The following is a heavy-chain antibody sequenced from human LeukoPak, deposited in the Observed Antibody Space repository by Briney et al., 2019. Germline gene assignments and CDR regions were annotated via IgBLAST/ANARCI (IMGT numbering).Heavy chain of an antibody. Sequence: SETLSLTRTVSGGSISSSSYYWGWIRQPPGKGLEWIGSIYYSGSTYYNPSLKSRVTLSVDTSKNQFSLKLSSVTAADTAVYYCARQTSGGDAFDIWGQGTMVTVSS. CDR2: IYYSGST. V-gene: IGHV4-39*01. J-gene: IGHJ3*02. CDR3: ARQTSGGDAFDI. CDR1: GGSISSSSYY. D-gene: IGHD2-15*01.